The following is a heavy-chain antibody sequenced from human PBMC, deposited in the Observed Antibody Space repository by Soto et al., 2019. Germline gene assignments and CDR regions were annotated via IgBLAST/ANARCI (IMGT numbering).Heavy chain of an antibody. CDR2: ISSSSSYI. J-gene: IGHJ6*02. V-gene: IGHV3-21*01. Sequence: KPGGSLRLSCAASGFTFSSYSMNWVRQAPGKGLEWVSSISSSSSYIYYADSVKGRFTISRDNAKNSLYLQMNSLRAEDTAVYYCARDMSDCSSTSCYGLGGVYYYYGMDVWGQGTTVTVSS. CDR1: GFTFSSYS. CDR3: ARDMSDCSSTSCYGLGGVYYYYGMDV. D-gene: IGHD2-2*01.